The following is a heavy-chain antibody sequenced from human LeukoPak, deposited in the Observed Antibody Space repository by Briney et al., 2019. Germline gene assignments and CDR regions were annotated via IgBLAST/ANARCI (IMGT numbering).Heavy chain of an antibody. J-gene: IGHJ6*01. CDR3: ARDWNCSSMSCSDPSMDV. V-gene: IGHV4-39*07. D-gene: IGHD2-2*01. CDR2: IYYSGST. CDR1: GGSISSSSYY. Sequence: SETLSLTCTVSGGSISSSSYYWGWIRQPPGKGLEWIGSIYYSGSTYYNPSLKSRATISVDTSKNQFSLKLNSVTAADTAVYYCARDWNCSSMSCSDPSMDVWGKGTTVTVSS.